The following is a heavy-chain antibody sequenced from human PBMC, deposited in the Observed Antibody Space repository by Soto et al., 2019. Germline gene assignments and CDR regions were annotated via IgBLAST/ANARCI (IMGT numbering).Heavy chain of an antibody. CDR3: ARGGGNPSRPDGYFDL. D-gene: IGHD2-15*01. V-gene: IGHV1-69*01. Sequence: QVQLVQSGAEVKKPGSSVKVSCKASGVTFSSYAISWVRQAPGQGLEWMGGIIPIFGTANYAQKFQGRVTITADESTSTAYMGLISLRSEDTAVYYCARGGGNPSRPDGYFDLWGRGTLVTVSS. J-gene: IGHJ2*01. CDR1: GVTFSSYA. CDR2: IIPIFGTA.